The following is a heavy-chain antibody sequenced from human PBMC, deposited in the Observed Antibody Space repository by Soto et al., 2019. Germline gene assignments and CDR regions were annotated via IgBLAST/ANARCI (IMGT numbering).Heavy chain of an antibody. D-gene: IGHD3-10*01. J-gene: IGHJ6*03. CDR1: GFTFSRHN. CDR3: AKGEFESSGSFQDYVDV. V-gene: IGHV3-30*18. Sequence: QVQLVESGGGVVQPGRSLRLSCGASGFTFSRHNIHWVRQAPGKGLEWVAAVLYDGSNEYYADSVKGRFTISRDNPKNTMYLQMNSLRAEDTAVYYCAKGEFESSGSFQDYVDVWGKGTTVTVS. CDR2: VLYDGSNE.